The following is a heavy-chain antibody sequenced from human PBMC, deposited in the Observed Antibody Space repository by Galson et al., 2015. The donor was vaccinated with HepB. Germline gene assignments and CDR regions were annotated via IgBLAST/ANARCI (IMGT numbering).Heavy chain of an antibody. CDR2: INPNSGGT. Sequence: SVKVSCKASGYTFTGNYMYWGRQAPGQGLEWMGWINPNSGGTKYAQKFQGRVTMTRDTSISTAYMELSRLPSDDTAVDYWYGGQGDYWGQGTQVTVSS. D-gene: IGHD4-23*01. CDR1: GYTFTGNY. V-gene: IGHV1-2*02. CDR3: YGGQGDY. J-gene: IGHJ4*02.